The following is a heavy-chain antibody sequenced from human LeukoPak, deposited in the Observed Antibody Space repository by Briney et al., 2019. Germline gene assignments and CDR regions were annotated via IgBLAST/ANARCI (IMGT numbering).Heavy chain of an antibody. CDR2: IGAAGDT. CDR3: ARGHGIWSGSRLANAFDI. CDR1: GITLSSYD. Sequence: GGSLRLSCAASGITLSSYDMHWVRQTTGEGLEWNSAIGAAGDTYYSDSVKGRFTISTENAKNSLYLQMNSLRAGDTAVYFCARGHGIWSGSRLANAFDIWGQGTMVTVSS. J-gene: IGHJ3*02. V-gene: IGHV3-13*01. D-gene: IGHD3-3*01.